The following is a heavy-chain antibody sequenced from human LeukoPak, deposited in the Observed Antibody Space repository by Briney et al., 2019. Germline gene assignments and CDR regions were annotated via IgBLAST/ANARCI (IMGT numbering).Heavy chain of an antibody. CDR1: GGPYSGYY. CDR3: ARAIAAAGMNFDY. V-gene: IGHV4-34*01. D-gene: IGHD6-13*01. J-gene: IGHJ4*02. CDR2: INHSGST. Sequence: SETLSLTCAVYGGPYSGYYWSWIRQPPGKGLEWIGEINHSGSTNYNPSLKSRVTISVDTSKNQFSLKLSSVTAADTAVYYCARAIAAAGMNFDYWGQGTLVTVSS.